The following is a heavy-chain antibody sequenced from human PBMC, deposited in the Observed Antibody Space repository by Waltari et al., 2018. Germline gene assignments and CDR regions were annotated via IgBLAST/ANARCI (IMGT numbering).Heavy chain of an antibody. CDR3: ARTEGGTGSFDY. V-gene: IGHV1-3*01. Sequence: QVQLVRSGAEVKKPGASVKVSCKASGYTFTSYAMHWVRQAPGQRPEWMGWINAGNGNTKYSPKFQGRVTITRDTSASTAYMELSSLRSEDTAVYYCARTEGGTGSFDYWGQGTLVTVSS. J-gene: IGHJ4*02. CDR2: INAGNGNT. D-gene: IGHD1-1*01. CDR1: GYTFTSYA.